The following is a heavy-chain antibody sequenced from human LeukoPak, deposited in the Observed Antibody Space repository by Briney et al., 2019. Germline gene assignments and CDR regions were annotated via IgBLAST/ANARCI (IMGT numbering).Heavy chain of an antibody. D-gene: IGHD2-2*01. CDR1: GYTFTSYY. CDR3: ARDQHYQLPFDY. CDR2: INPSTSST. J-gene: IGHJ4*02. V-gene: IGHV1-46*01. Sequence: ASVKASCQASGYTFTSYYVHWVRQAPGQGLEWMGMINPSTSSTSYAQKFQGRVTMTRDTSTSTVYMELSSLRSEDTAVYYCARDQHYQLPFDYWGRGTLVTVSS.